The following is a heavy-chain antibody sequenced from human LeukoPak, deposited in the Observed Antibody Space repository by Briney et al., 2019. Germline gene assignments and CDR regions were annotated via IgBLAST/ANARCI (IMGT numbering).Heavy chain of an antibody. CDR3: ARLKKLRKPPASDAFDI. J-gene: IGHJ3*02. V-gene: IGHV5-51*01. Sequence: GESLKISCKGSGYSFTSYWIGWVRLMPGKGLEWMGIIYPGDSDTRYSPSFQGQVTISADKSISTAYLQWSSLKASDTAMYYCARLKKLRKPPASDAFDIWGQGTMVTVSS. CDR2: IYPGDSDT. CDR1: GYSFTSYW.